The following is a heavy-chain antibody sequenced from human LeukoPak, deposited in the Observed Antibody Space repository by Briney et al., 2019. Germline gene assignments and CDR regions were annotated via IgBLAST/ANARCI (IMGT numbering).Heavy chain of an antibody. V-gene: IGHV3-9*01. Sequence: PGGSLRLSCAASGFTFDDYAMHWVRQAPGKGLEWVSGISWNSGSIGYADSVKGRFTISRENAKNSLYLQMNSLRAGDTAVYYCARGIRLTTVTTLDTFDIWGQGTMVTVSS. J-gene: IGHJ3*02. CDR1: GFTFDDYA. D-gene: IGHD4-17*01. CDR3: ARGIRLTTVTTLDTFDI. CDR2: ISWNSGSI.